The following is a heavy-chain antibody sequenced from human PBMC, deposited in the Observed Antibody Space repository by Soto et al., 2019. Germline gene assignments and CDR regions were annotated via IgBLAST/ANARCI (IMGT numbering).Heavy chain of an antibody. CDR2: INHSGST. CDR1: GGSFSGYY. D-gene: IGHD6-13*01. Sequence: QVQLQQWGAGLLKPSETLSLTCAVYGGSFSGYYWSWIRQPPGKGLEWIGEINHSGSTNYNPSLKSRVTISVDTSKNQLSLKLSSVTAADTAVYYCAREYSSSWAPFDPWGQGPLVTVSS. CDR3: AREYSSSWAPFDP. J-gene: IGHJ5*02. V-gene: IGHV4-34*01.